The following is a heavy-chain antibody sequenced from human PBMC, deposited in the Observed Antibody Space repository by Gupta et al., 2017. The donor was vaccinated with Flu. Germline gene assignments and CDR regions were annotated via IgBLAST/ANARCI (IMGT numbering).Heavy chain of an antibody. V-gene: IGHV3-7*01. J-gene: IGHJ5*02. CDR2: IKGDGSEI. CDR1: NIYW. Sequence: NIYWMNWVRQAPGKGPEWVANIKGDGSEINYVDSVKGRFTISRDNAKRSLYLQMSSLRVEDTAVYYCARGPNSGYSYLDTWGQGTLVTVSS. D-gene: IGHD3-22*01. CDR3: ARGPNSGYSYLDT.